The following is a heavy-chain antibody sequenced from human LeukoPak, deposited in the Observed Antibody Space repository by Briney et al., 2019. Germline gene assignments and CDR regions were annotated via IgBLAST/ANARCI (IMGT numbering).Heavy chain of an antibody. CDR3: ARVRPGGGLDFDY. CDR2: ISSSSSTI. J-gene: IGHJ4*02. V-gene: IGHV3-48*01. D-gene: IGHD3-10*01. Sequence: GGSLRLSCAASGFTFSSYSMNWVRQAPGKGLEWVSYISSSSSTIYYADSVKGRFTISRDNAKNSLYLQMNSLRAEDTAVYYCARVRPGGGLDFDYWGQGTLVTVSS. CDR1: GFTFSSYS.